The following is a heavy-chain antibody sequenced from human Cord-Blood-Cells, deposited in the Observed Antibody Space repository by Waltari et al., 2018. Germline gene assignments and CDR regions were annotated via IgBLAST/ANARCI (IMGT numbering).Heavy chain of an antibody. CDR2: MNPNSGNT. CDR1: GYTFTSYD. Sequence: QVQLVQSGAEVKKPGASVKASCKASGYTFTSYDITWVRQATGQGLEWMGWMNPNSGNTGYAQKFQGRVTMTRNTSISTAYMELSSLRSEDTAVYYCARVSCSSTSCYDAFDIWGQGTMVTVSS. J-gene: IGHJ3*02. CDR3: ARVSCSSTSCYDAFDI. D-gene: IGHD2-2*01. V-gene: IGHV1-8*01.